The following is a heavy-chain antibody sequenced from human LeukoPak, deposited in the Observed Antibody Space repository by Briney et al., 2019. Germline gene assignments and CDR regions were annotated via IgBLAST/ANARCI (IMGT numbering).Heavy chain of an antibody. D-gene: IGHD3-3*01. CDR1: GFTFSSYW. CDR3: ARGRATYYDFWSGYYPYYYYMDV. V-gene: IGHV3-7*01. Sequence: GGSLRLSCAASGFTFSSYWMSWVRQAPGKGLEWVANIKQDGSEKYYVDSVKGRFTISRDNAKNLLYLQMNSLRAEDTAVYYCARGRATYYDFWSGYYPYYYYMDVWGKGTTVTISS. CDR2: IKQDGSEK. J-gene: IGHJ6*03.